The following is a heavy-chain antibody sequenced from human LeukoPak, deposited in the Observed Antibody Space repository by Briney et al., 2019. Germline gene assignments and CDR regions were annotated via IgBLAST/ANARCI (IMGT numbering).Heavy chain of an antibody. V-gene: IGHV4-59*01. CDR3: ARAGWQEETFDY. D-gene: IGHD5-24*01. J-gene: IGHJ4*02. Sequence: PSETLSLTCTVSGGSISSYYWSWIRQPPGKGLEWIGYIYYSGSTNYNPSLKSRVTISADTSKNQFSLKLSSATAADTAVYYCARAGWQEETFDYWGQGTLVTVSS. CDR2: IYYSGST. CDR1: GGSISSYY.